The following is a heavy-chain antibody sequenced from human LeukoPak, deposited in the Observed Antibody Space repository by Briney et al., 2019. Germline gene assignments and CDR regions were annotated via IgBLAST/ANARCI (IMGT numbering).Heavy chain of an antibody. V-gene: IGHV1-46*01. CDR1: GYTFTSYY. CDR3: ARIRDGYNDAYDI. Sequence: ASVKVSCKASGYTFTSYYMYWVRQAPGQGLEWMGIINPDGGNTNYAQNFQGRVTLTRDTSTSTVYMELSSLRSEDTAIYYCARIRDGYNDAYDIWGQGTVVTVPS. J-gene: IGHJ3*02. D-gene: IGHD5-24*01. CDR2: INPDGGNT.